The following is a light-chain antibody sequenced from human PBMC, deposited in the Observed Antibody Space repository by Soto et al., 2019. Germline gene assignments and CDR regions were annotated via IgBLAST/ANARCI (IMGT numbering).Light chain of an antibody. J-gene: IGKJ2*01. CDR3: QQYNNWPPYT. CDR2: DAS. V-gene: IGKV3-11*01. Sequence: EIVLTQSPATLSLSPGERATLSCRASQSLSSQLAWYQQKPGQAPRLLIHDASNRATGIPARFSGSGSATDFTLTISSLEPEDFAVYYCQQYNNWPPYTFGQGTKLEIK. CDR1: QSLSSQ.